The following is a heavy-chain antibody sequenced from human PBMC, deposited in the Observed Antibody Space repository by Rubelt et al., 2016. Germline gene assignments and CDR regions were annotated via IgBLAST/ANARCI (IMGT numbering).Heavy chain of an antibody. Sequence: QVQLQESGPGLLNPPQTLSLSCSVSGGSISSGGYYWGWIRQHPGTGLEWIGYIYYSGSDSYNPSLKSRVSISVDTSKNQFALWWSSVTAADTAVYYCARSTWMGSYYYMDVWGLGTTVTVSS. CDR3: ARSTWMGSYYYMDV. CDR1: GGSISSGGYY. J-gene: IGHJ6*03. CDR2: IYYSGSD. D-gene: IGHD1-1*01. V-gene: IGHV4-31*03.